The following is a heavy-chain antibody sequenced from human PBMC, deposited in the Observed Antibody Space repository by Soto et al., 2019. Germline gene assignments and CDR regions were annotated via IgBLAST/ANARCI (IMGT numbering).Heavy chain of an antibody. J-gene: IGHJ6*02. CDR1: GGTFGSHA. CDR2: IVPMFGTP. CDR3: ARDMGPARHFMDV. D-gene: IGHD3-10*01. Sequence: QVLLVQSGAEVKKPGSAVKVSCKVSGGTFGSHAVSWVRQAPGQGLQWMGAIVPMFGTPSYAQKFRGGVTISADESTSTVYMELSSLRSEDTAVYYCARDMGPARHFMDVWGQGTTVTVSS. V-gene: IGHV1-69*12.